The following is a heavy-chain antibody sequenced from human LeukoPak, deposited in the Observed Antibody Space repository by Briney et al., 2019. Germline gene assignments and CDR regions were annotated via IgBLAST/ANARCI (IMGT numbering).Heavy chain of an antibody. CDR1: GFTFSSYG. J-gene: IGHJ4*02. CDR2: ISYDGSNK. V-gene: IGHV3-30*18. D-gene: IGHD6-13*01. Sequence: QPGGSLRLSCAASGFTFSSYGMHWVRQAPGKGLEWVAVISYDGSNKYYADSVKGRFTISRDNSKNTLYLQMNSLRVEDTAIYYCAKYDLSSSWTRTGFDYWGQGTLVTVSS. CDR3: AKYDLSSSWTRTGFDY.